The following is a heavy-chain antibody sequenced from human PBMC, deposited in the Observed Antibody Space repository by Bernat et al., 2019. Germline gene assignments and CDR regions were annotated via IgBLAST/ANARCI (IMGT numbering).Heavy chain of an antibody. V-gene: IGHV1-69*02. Sequence: QVQLVQSGAEVKKPGSSVKVSCKASGGTFSSYTISWVRQAPGQGLEWMGRIIPILGIANYAQKFQGRVTITADKSTSTAYMELSSLRSEDTAVYYCARALYGDYVYYFDYWGQGTLVTVSS. CDR3: ARALYGDYVYYFDY. J-gene: IGHJ4*02. CDR1: GGTFSSYT. D-gene: IGHD4-17*01. CDR2: IIPILGIA.